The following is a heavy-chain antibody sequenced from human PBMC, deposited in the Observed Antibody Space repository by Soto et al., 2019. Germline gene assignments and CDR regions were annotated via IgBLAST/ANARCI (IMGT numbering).Heavy chain of an antibody. D-gene: IGHD2-2*01. CDR3: ASFAQDIVVDWFDP. V-gene: IGHV4-4*02. CDR2: IYHSGST. Sequence: SETLSLTCAVSGGSISSSNWWSWVRQPPGKGLEWIGEIYHSGSTNYNPSLKSRVTISVDKSKNQFSLKLSSVTAADTAVYYCASFAQDIVVDWFDPWGQGTLVTVSS. CDR1: GGSISSSNW. J-gene: IGHJ5*02.